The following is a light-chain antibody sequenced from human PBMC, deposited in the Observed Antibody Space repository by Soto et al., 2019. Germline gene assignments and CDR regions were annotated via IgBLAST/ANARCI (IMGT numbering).Light chain of an antibody. V-gene: IGLV2-14*01. Sequence: SALTQPASVSGSPGQSITISCTGTSSDVGGYNYVSWYQQHPGKAPKLMIYEVSNRPSGVSNRFSGSKSGNTASLTISGLQAHEEADYHCRSYTTSRTPYVFGTGTKVTVL. J-gene: IGLJ1*01. CDR2: EVS. CDR3: RSYTTSRTPYV. CDR1: SSDVGGYNY.